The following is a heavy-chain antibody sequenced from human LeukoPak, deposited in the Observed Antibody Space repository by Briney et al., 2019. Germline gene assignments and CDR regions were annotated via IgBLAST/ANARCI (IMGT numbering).Heavy chain of an antibody. Sequence: PGGSLRLSCAASGFIFSRYWMAWVRQAPGKGREGVANIKEDGSDKNYVGSVKGRFTISRDNAKNSLYLQMNSLRAEDTAVYYCARGLSHILTGHYFDYWGQGTLVTVSS. V-gene: IGHV3-7*01. J-gene: IGHJ4*02. CDR2: IKEDGSDK. D-gene: IGHD3-9*01. CDR1: GFIFSRYW. CDR3: ARGLSHILTGHYFDY.